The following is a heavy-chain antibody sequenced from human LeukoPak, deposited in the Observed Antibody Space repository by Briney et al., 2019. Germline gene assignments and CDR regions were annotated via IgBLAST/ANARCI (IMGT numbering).Heavy chain of an antibody. CDR3: ARHGGYGDYGGSYVDY. D-gene: IGHD4-17*01. CDR1: GGSISSGDYY. CDR2: IYYSGST. J-gene: IGHJ4*02. Sequence: SETLSLTCTVSGGSISSGDYYWSWICQPPGKGLEWIGYIYYSGSTYYNPSLKSRVIISVDTSKNQFSLKLSSGTAADTAVYYCARHGGYGDYGGSYVDYWGQGTLVTVSP. V-gene: IGHV4-30-4*01.